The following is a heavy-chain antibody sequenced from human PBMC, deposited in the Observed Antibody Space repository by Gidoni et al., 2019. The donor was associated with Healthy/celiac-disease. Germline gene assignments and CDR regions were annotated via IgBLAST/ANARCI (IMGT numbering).Heavy chain of an antibody. CDR1: GFTFGAYA. Sequence: EVQLVESGGGLVKPGRSLRLSCTASGFTFGAYAMSWFRQAPGKGLEWVGFIRSKAYGGTTEYAASVKGRFTISRDDSKSIAYLQMNSLKTEDTAVYYCTRVGGHSDTDQDYGEMDFDYWGQGTLVTVSS. D-gene: IGHD4-17*01. V-gene: IGHV3-49*05. CDR3: TRVGGHSDTDQDYGEMDFDY. CDR2: IRSKAYGGTT. J-gene: IGHJ4*02.